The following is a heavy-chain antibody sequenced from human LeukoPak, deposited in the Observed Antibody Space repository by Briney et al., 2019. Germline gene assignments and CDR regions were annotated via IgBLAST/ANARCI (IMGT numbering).Heavy chain of an antibody. CDR3: ATGVVVPADYWYFDL. CDR1: GYTLTELS. D-gene: IGHD2-2*01. Sequence: ASVKVSCKVSGYTLTELSMHWVRQAPGKGLEWMGGSDPEDGETIYAQKFQGRVTMTEDTSTDTAYMGLSSLRSEDTAVYYCATGVVVPADYWYFDLWGRGTLVTVSS. CDR2: SDPEDGET. J-gene: IGHJ2*01. V-gene: IGHV1-24*01.